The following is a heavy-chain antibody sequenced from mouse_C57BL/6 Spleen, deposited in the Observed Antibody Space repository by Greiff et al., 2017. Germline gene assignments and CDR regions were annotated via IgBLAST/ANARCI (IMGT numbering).Heavy chain of an antibody. CDR2: INPNNGGT. V-gene: IGHV1-26*01. J-gene: IGHJ2*01. D-gene: IGHD2-4*01. Sequence: VQLQQSGPELVKPGASVKISCKASGYTFTDYYMNWVKQSHGKSLEWIGDINPNNGGTSYNQKFKGKATLTVDKSSSTAYMELRSLTSEDSAVYYCARSGDDYDYFDYWGQGTTLTVAS. CDR1: GYTFTDYY. CDR3: ARSGDDYDYFDY.